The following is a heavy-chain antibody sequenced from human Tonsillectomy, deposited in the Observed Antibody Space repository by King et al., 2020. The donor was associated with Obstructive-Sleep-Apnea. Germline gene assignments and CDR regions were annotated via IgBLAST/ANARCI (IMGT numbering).Heavy chain of an antibody. CDR1: GYTFTAYF. CDR3: ARDLSTPRTYYFDY. D-gene: IGHD1-14*01. CDR2: INPDSGGT. V-gene: IGHV1-2*02. Sequence: VQLVESGAEVKKPGASVKVSCKASGYTFTAYFIHWVRQAPGQGLEWMGWINPDSGGTNYAQKFQGRVTMTRDTSISTAYMELRRVKSDDTAVYYCARDLSTPRTYYFDYWGQGTLVTVSS. J-gene: IGHJ4*02.